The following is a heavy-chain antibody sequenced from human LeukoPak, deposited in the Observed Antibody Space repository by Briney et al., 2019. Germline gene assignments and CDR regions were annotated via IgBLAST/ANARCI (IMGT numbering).Heavy chain of an antibody. D-gene: IGHD3-10*01. V-gene: IGHV3-NL1*01. CDR1: GFTFSSYW. CDR3: AKWGAQSGSYRVVDS. CDR2: INGDGSST. Sequence: GGSLRLSCAASGFTFSSYWMHWVRQARGKGLEWVSAINGDGSSTYYADSVKGRFTISRDNSNNTLFLQMNSLGVEDTAVYYCAKWGAQSGSYRVVDSWGRGTLVTVSS. J-gene: IGHJ4*02.